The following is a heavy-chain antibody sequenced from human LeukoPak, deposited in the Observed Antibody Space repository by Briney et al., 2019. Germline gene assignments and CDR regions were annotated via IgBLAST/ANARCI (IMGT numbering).Heavy chain of an antibody. D-gene: IGHD6-6*01. V-gene: IGHV4-59*01. CDR2: IYYSGST. CDR3: ARDKKESEYSSSGAFDI. CDR1: GGSISSYY. J-gene: IGHJ3*02. Sequence: PSETLSLTCTVSGGSISSYYWSWIRQPPGKGLEWIGYIYYSGSTNYNPSLKSRVTISVDTSKNQFSLKLSSVTAADTAVYYCARDKKESEYSSSGAFDIWGQGTMVTVSS.